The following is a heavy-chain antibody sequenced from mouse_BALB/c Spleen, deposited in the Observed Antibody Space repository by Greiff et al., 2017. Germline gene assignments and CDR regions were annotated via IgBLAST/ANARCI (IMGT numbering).Heavy chain of an antibody. CDR3: TREGGYRYENWLAY. Sequence: QVQLQQPGAELVKPGASVKMSCKASGYTFTSYWMHWVKQRPGQGLEWIGVIDPSDSYTSYNQKFKGKATLTVDTSSSTAYMQLSSLTSEDSAVYYCTREGGYRYENWLAYWGQGTLVTVSA. V-gene: IGHV1S127*01. D-gene: IGHD2-14*01. CDR1: GYTFTSYW. CDR2: IDPSDSYT. J-gene: IGHJ3*01.